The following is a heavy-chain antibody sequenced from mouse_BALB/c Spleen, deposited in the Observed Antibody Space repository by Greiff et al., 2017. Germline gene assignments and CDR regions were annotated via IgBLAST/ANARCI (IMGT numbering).Heavy chain of an antibody. CDR3: ARSRDYGSSSYYYAMDY. J-gene: IGHJ4*01. V-gene: IGHV1-26*01. CDR1: GYSFTGYY. CDR2: INPYNDAT. D-gene: IGHD1-1*01. Sequence: EVQLQQSGPELVKPGASVKISCKASGYSFTGYYMHWVKQSHVKSLEWIGRINPYNDATSYNQNFKDKASLTVDKSSSTAYMELHSLTSEDSAVYYCARSRDYGSSSYYYAMDYWGQGTSVTVSS.